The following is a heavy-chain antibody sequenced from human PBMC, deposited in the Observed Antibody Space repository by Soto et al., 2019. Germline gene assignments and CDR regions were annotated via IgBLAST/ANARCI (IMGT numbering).Heavy chain of an antibody. D-gene: IGHD2-2*01. V-gene: IGHV4-38-2*01. CDR3: AGHRGGYCSSTSCYRPYYYGIDV. Sequence: PSETLSLTCAVSGYSISSGYYWGWIRQPPGKGLEWIGSIYHSGSTYYNPSLKSRVTISVDTSKNQFSLKLSSVTAAATAVYYCAGHRGGYCSSTSCYRPYYYGIDVGRQGTTVTVSS. J-gene: IGHJ6*01. CDR2: IYHSGST. CDR1: GYSISSGYY.